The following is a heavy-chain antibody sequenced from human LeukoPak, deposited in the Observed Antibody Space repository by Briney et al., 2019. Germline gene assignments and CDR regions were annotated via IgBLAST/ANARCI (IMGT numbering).Heavy chain of an antibody. J-gene: IGHJ6*02. D-gene: IGHD5-18*01. CDR1: GGTFSSYA. Sequence: SVTVSCKASGGTFSSYAISWVRQAPGQGLEWMGGIIPIFGTANYAQKFQGRVTITADESTSTAYMELSSLRSEDTAVYYCARETTYSPLYYYYGMDVWGQGTTVTVSS. CDR3: ARETTYSPLYYYYGMDV. V-gene: IGHV1-69*13. CDR2: IIPIFGTA.